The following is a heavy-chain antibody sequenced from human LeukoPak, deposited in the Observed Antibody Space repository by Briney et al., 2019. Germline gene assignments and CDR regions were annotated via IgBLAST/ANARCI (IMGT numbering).Heavy chain of an antibody. CDR3: ARELKSYYYYMDV. V-gene: IGHV4-31*03. CDR1: GGSISSGGYY. Sequence: SETLSLTCTVSGGSISSGGYYWSWIRQHPGKGLEWIGYIYYSGGTYYNPSLKSRVTISVDTSKNQFSLKLSSVTAADTAVYYCARELKSYYYYMDVWGKGTTVTVSS. J-gene: IGHJ6*03. CDR2: IYYSGGT.